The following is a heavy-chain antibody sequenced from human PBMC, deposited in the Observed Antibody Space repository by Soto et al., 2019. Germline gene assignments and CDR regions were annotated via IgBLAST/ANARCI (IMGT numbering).Heavy chain of an antibody. CDR1: GFICSSYD. CDR2: ILVGGST. J-gene: IGHJ6*02. CDR3: AKNGDFWSWGMDV. D-gene: IGHD3-3*01. Sequence: GGSLRLSCAVSGFICSSYDMSWVRQAPGKGLEWVSTILVGGSTHYEDAVKGRFTISRDTSKNTVYLQMNSLTAGDTAVYYCAKNGDFWSWGMDVWGQGTTVTVSS. V-gene: IGHV3-23*01.